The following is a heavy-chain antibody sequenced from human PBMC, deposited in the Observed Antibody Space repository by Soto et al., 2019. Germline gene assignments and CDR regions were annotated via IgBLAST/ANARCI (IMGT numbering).Heavy chain of an antibody. J-gene: IGHJ4*02. Sequence: GGSLRLSCAASGFIFSGNAMTWVHQVPGKGLEWVSVINTSGDFTYYADSVKGRFTISRDNSRKALYLQMNSLRAEDTAIYYCARTRWYLAQWGQGILVTVSS. CDR3: ARTRWYLAQ. D-gene: IGHD2-15*01. V-gene: IGHV3-23*01. CDR2: INTSGDFT. CDR1: GFIFSGNA.